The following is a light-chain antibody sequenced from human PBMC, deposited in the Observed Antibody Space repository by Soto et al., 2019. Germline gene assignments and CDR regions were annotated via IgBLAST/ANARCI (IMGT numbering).Light chain of an antibody. CDR3: CSCAGNSEV. V-gene: IGLV2-23*02. J-gene: IGLJ1*01. CDR1: SGDVGGYNL. CDR2: EVT. Sequence: QSVLTQPASVSGSPGQSITIPCTGTSGDVGGYNLVSWYQQHPGKAPKLMIYEVTERPSGVSNRFSGSKSGNTASLTISGLQPDDEADYYCCSCAGNSEVFGTGTKVTVL.